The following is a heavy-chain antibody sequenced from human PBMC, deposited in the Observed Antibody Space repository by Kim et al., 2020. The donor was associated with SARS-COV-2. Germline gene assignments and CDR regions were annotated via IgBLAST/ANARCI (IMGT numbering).Heavy chain of an antibody. CDR1: GGSISSYY. V-gene: IGHV4-59*01. CDR2: IYYSGST. Sequence: SQTLSLTCTVSGGSISSYYWSWIRQPPGKGLEWIGYIYYSGSTNYNPSLKSRVTISVDTSKNQFSLKLSSVTAADTAAYYCARVIAVAGTIRYYYGMDVW. D-gene: IGHD6-19*01. CDR3: ARVIAVAGTIRYYYGMDV. J-gene: IGHJ6*01.